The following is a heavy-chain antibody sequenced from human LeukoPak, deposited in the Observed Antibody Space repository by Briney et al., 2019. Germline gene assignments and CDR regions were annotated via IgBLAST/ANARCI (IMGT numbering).Heavy chain of an antibody. J-gene: IGHJ6*02. V-gene: IGHV3-21*06. CDR2: ISSTSSYI. D-gene: IGHD3-10*01. Sequence: GGSLRLSCAASGFTFSSYDTHWVRQAPGKGLEWVSSISSTSSYIYYADSVKGRFTISRDNAKNSLYLQMNSLRAEDTAVYYCARALWSGPVYYGMDVWGQGTTVTVSS. CDR1: GFTFSSYD. CDR3: ARALWSGPVYYGMDV.